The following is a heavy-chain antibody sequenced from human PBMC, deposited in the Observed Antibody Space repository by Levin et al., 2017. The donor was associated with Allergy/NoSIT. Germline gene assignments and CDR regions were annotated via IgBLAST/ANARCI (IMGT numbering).Heavy chain of an antibody. CDR3: ARVRGVLDSINWDY. J-gene: IGHJ4*02. CDR1: GFTFSTYA. V-gene: IGHV3-30-3*01. CDR2: ISYDGSNK. D-gene: IGHD6-13*01. Sequence: GESLKISCAASGFTFSTYAMHWVRQAPGKGLEWVAVISYDGSNKYYTDSVKGRFTISRDNSKNTLYLEMNSLRAEDTAVYYCARVRGVLDSINWDYWGQGTLVTASS.